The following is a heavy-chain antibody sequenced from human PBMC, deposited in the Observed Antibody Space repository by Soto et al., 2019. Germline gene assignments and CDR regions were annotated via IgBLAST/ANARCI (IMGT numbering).Heavy chain of an antibody. Sequence: SETLSLTCTVSGGSISSSSSSWGWIRQPPGKGLEWLGIISYSGSTYYSPSLKSRVTISVDASKNLFSLKLSSVTAADTAVYYCARIYFTDVVVVPASKDYMDVWGKGTTVTVSS. CDR3: ARIYFTDVVVVPASKDYMDV. D-gene: IGHD2-2*01. CDR1: GGSISSSSSS. V-gene: IGHV4-39*01. CDR2: ISYSGST. J-gene: IGHJ6*03.